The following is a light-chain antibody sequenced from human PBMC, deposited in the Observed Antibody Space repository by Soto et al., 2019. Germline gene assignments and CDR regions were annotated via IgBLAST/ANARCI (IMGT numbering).Light chain of an antibody. CDR3: SAYTSTSVV. V-gene: IGLV2-14*01. CDR2: DVS. Sequence: QSALTQPASVSGSPGQSITISCTGTSSDIGAYNYVSWYQQHAGEAPKLMIYDVSNRPSGVSNRFSGSKSGNTASLTISGLQAEDEADYYCSAYTSTSVVFGGGTKVTVL. J-gene: IGLJ2*01. CDR1: SSDIGAYNY.